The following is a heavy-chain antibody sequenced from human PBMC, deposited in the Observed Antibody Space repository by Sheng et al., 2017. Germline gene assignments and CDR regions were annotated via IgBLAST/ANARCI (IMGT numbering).Heavy chain of an antibody. J-gene: IGHJ2*01. V-gene: IGHV3-7*01. CDR1: GFTFSSFW. Sequence: EVQLVESGGGLVQPGGSLRLSCAASGFTFSSFWMSWVRQAPGKGLEWVANIKEDGSETYYVDSVKGRFTISRDNAENSLHLQMNSLRVEDTAVYYCARHDYGREFRYFDLWGRGTLVTVSS. CDR2: IKEDGSET. CDR3: ARHDYGREFRYFDL. D-gene: IGHD4-17*01.